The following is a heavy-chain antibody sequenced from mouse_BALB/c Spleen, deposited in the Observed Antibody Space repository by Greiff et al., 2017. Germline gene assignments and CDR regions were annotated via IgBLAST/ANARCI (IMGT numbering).Heavy chain of an antibody. Sequence: EVKLEESGGGLVQPGGSLKLSCAASGFTFSSFGMHWVRQAPEKGLEWVAYISSGSSTIYYADTVKGRFTISRDNPKNTLFLQMTSLRSEDTAMYYCARSHYYGSSYYAMDYWGQGTSVTVSS. J-gene: IGHJ4*01. CDR3: ARSHYYGSSYYAMDY. CDR2: ISSGSSTI. D-gene: IGHD1-1*01. CDR1: GFTFSSFG. V-gene: IGHV5-17*02.